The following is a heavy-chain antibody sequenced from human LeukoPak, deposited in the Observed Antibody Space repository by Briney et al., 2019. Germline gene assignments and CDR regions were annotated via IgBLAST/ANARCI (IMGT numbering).Heavy chain of an antibody. J-gene: IGHJ4*02. Sequence: GSLRLSCAASGFTFSSYAMSWIRQPPGKGLEWIGEINHSGSTNYNPSLKSRVTISVDTSKNQFSLKLSSVTAADTAVYYCARGYTRSRITMIGMLDYWGQGTLVTVSS. CDR1: GFTFSSYA. CDR3: ARGYTRSRITMIGMLDY. D-gene: IGHD3-22*01. CDR2: INHSGST. V-gene: IGHV4-34*01.